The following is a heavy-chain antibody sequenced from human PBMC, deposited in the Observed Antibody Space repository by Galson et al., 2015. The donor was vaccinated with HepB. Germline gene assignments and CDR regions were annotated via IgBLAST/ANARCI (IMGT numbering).Heavy chain of an antibody. CDR1: GFSFSSYS. CDR3: ARGGPEYCTSTSCWPY. V-gene: IGHV3-21*01. J-gene: IGHJ4*02. D-gene: IGHD2-2*01. CDR2: ISTSSSYI. Sequence: SLRLSCAASGFSFSSYSMNWVRQAPGKGLEWVSSISTSSSYIYYADSVKGRFTISRDNAKNSLYLQMNSLRAEDTAVYYCARGGPEYCTSTSCWPYWGQGTLVTVSS.